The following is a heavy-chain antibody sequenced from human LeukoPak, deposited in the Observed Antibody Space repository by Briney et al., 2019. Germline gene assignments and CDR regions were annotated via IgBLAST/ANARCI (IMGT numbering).Heavy chain of an antibody. J-gene: IGHJ4*02. Sequence: GGSLRLSCTASGFTFSTNWMTWVRQAPGKGLEWVANVKQDGSEKHYVDSVKGRFTISRDNAKNSLFLQMNSPRAEDTAVYYCARSHGDYWGQGALVTVSS. CDR1: GFTFSTNW. CDR3: ARSHGDY. V-gene: IGHV3-7*03. CDR2: VKQDGSEK.